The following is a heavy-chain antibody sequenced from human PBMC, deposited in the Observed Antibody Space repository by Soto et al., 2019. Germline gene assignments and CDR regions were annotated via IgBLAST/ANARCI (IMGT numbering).Heavy chain of an antibody. CDR1: GGSISSYY. CDR2: IYYSGST. D-gene: IGHD3-3*01. J-gene: IGHJ4*02. Sequence: SETLSLTCTVSGGSISSYYWSWIRQPPGKGLEWIGYIYYSGSTNYNPPLKSRVTISVDTSKNQFSLTLSSVTAADTAVYYCARARIFVEYVDYWGEGTLVT. CDR3: ARARIFVEYVDY. V-gene: IGHV4-59*01.